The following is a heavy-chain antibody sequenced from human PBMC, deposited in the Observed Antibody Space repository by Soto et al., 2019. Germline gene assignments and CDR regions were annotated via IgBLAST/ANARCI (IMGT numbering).Heavy chain of an antibody. V-gene: IGHV4-30-2*01. Sequence: SETLSLTCAFSGCSIRSGGWSWSWIRQPPGKGLEWIGYIYHSGSTYYNPSLKSRVTISVDTSKNQFSLKLSSVTAADTAVYYCARGYGRNFDYWGQGTLVTVSS. J-gene: IGHJ4*02. D-gene: IGHD5-18*01. CDR1: GCSIRSGGWS. CDR2: IYHSGST. CDR3: ARGYGRNFDY.